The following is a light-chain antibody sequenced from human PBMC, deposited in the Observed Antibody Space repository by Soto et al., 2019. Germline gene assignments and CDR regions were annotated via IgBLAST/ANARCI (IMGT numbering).Light chain of an antibody. CDR1: SSDVGGYNY. CDR3: SSYRTSGPFV. Sequence: QSAPTQPASVSGSPGQSIAISCTGTSSDVGGYNYVSWYQQLPGKAPKLLISEVSNRPSGVSHRFSGSKSGNTASLTISGLQAEDEADYYCSSYRTSGPFVFGTGTKVTVL. V-gene: IGLV2-14*01. CDR2: EVS. J-gene: IGLJ1*01.